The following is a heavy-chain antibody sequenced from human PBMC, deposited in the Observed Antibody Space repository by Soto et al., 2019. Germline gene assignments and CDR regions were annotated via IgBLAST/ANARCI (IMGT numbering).Heavy chain of an antibody. CDR3: ERAVAGGTRWFDP. D-gene: IGHD6-19*01. Sequence: QVQLQESGPGLVKPSGTLSLTCAVSGGSISSSNWWSWVRQPPGKGLEWIGDIYHSGSTNYNPSLKSRVTISVDKSKTQFSLKLSSVTAADTAVYYCERAVAGGTRWFDPCGQGTLVTVSS. J-gene: IGHJ5*02. CDR1: GGSISSSNW. CDR2: IYHSGST. V-gene: IGHV4-4*02.